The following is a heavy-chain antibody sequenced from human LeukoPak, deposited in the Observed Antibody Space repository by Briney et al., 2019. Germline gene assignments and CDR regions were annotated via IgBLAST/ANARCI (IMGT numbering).Heavy chain of an antibody. CDR2: ISSSSAYK. V-gene: IGHV3-21*01. CDR3: ARGSLRCSSTSCHKSWFDP. D-gene: IGHD2-2*02. CDR1: GFTFSTYS. J-gene: IGHJ5*02. Sequence: GGSLRLSCTAPGFTFSTYSMNWVRQAPGRGLEWVSSISSSSAYKYYADSVKGRFTISRDNAKNSIYLQMNSLRAEDTAVYYCARGSLRCSSTSCHKSWFDPWGQGTLVTVSS.